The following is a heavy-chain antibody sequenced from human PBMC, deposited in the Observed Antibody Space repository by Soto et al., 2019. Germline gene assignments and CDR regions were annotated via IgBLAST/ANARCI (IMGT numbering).Heavy chain of an antibody. CDR3: ASAPVGGIAAAGTGYYGMDV. CDR1: GYSFTSYW. J-gene: IGHJ6*02. D-gene: IGHD6-13*01. V-gene: IGHV5-10-1*01. Sequence: GESLKISCKGSGYSFTSYWISWVRQMPGKGLEWMGRIDPSDSYTNYSPSFQGHVTISADKSISTAYLQWSSLKASGTAMYYCASAPVGGIAAAGTGYYGMDVWGQGTTVTVSS. CDR2: IDPSDSYT.